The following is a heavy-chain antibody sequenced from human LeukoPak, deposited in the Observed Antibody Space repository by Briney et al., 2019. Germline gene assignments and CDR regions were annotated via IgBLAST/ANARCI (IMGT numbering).Heavy chain of an antibody. CDR1: GFTVSSNY. V-gene: IGHV3-53*01. D-gene: IGHD4-17*01. CDR2: IYSGGNT. J-gene: IGHJ4*02. Sequence: GGSLRLSCAASGFTVSSNYMTWVRQAPGKGLEWVSVIYSGGNTYYADSVKGRFTISRDNSKNTLYLQMNSLRAEDTAVYYCARFIYGDYSDYWGQGTLVTVSS. CDR3: ARFIYGDYSDY.